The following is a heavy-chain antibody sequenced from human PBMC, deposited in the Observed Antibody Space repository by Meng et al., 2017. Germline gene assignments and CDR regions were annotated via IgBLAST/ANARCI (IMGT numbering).Heavy chain of an antibody. D-gene: IGHD6-25*01. CDR2: INPKSGDT. J-gene: IGHJ4*02. CDR3: ARDEDISAAGKLFGDY. CDR1: GYNFPDYY. Sequence: QLGQSGAEVKKPGASVKVSCKPSGYNFPDYYIHWVRRAPGQGLEWMGRINPKSGDTHYAQKFQARVTMTGDTSISTAYMELSGLRSDDTAMYYCARDEDISAAGKLFGDYWGQGTLVTVSS. V-gene: IGHV1-2*06.